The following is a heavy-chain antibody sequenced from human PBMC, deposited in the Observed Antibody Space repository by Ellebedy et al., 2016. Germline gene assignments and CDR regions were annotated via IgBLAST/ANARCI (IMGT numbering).Heavy chain of an antibody. D-gene: IGHD4-17*01. CDR3: ARSTTVTTGILDY. CDR1: GYTFTGYY. CDR2: INPNSGGT. J-gene: IGHJ4*02. Sequence: ASVKVSCXASGYTFTGYYMHWVRQAPGQGLEWMGWINPNSGGTNYAQKFQGRVTMTRDTSISTAYMELSRLRSDDTAVYYCARSTTVTTGILDYWGQGTLVTVSS. V-gene: IGHV1-2*02.